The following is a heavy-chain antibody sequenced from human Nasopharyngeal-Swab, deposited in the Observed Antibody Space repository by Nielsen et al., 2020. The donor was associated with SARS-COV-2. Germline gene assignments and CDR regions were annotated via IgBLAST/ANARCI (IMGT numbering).Heavy chain of an antibody. Sequence: SVKVSCKASGGTFSRSAISWVRQAPGQGLEWMGRIVPILSLTDYAQNFQGRVTITADKSATTAYLEVTSLRSEDTAVYYCARDRGVIRFLENDNAMDVWGQGTTVTVS. CDR3: ARDRGVIRFLENDNAMDV. J-gene: IGHJ6*02. CDR2: IVPILSLT. V-gene: IGHV1-69*10. D-gene: IGHD3-3*01. CDR1: GGTFSRSA.